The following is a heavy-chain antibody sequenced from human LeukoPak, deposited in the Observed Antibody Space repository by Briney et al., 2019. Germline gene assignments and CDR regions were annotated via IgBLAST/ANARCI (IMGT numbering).Heavy chain of an antibody. J-gene: IGHJ3*02. CDR2: IYTSGST. CDR1: GGSISSYY. CDR3: ARVGYNWNDADAFDI. D-gene: IGHD1-1*01. V-gene: IGHV4-4*07. Sequence: SETLSLTCTVSGGSISSYYWSWIRQPAGKGLEWIGRIYTSGSTNYNPSPKSRVTMSVDTSKNQFSLKLSSVAAADTAVYYCARVGYNWNDADAFDIWGQGTMVTASS.